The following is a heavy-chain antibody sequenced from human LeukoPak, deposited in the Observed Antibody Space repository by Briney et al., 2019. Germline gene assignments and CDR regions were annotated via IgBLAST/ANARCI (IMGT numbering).Heavy chain of an antibody. D-gene: IGHD2-15*01. J-gene: IGHJ4*02. CDR2: LHYSGNA. V-gene: IGHV4-59*01. CDR3: AAGYCSGGGCYAFDY. Sequence: SVTLSLTCTVSGGAIRSYYWSWIPQPPGKGLEWIGYLHYSGNANYKSSLKSRVTMSVDTSKKQISLRLSSVTAADTAVYYCAAGYCSGGGCYAFDYWGQGTLVTVSS. CDR1: GGAIRSYY.